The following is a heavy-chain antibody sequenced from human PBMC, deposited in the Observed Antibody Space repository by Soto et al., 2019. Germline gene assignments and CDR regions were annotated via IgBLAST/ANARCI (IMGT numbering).Heavy chain of an antibody. Sequence: EVQLVESGGGLVKPGGSLRLSCAASGFTFSSYSMNWVRQAPGKGLEWVSSISSSSSYIYYADSVKGRFTISRDNAKNSLYLQMNSQRAEDTAVYYCARGNYYYDSSGYYASWGQGTLVTVSS. CDR3: ARGNYYYDSSGYYAS. D-gene: IGHD3-22*01. J-gene: IGHJ5*02. CDR1: GFTFSSYS. V-gene: IGHV3-21*01. CDR2: ISSSSSYI.